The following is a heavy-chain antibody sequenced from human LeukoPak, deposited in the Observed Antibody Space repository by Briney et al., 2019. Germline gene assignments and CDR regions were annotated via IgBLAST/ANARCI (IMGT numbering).Heavy chain of an antibody. CDR1: GDSIISSSYY. CDR3: ARLTLGLYDSSGYFDY. CDR2: IYYTGNK. D-gene: IGHD3-22*01. Sequence: SETLSVTCTVSGDSIISSSYYWDWIRQPPGKGLEWIGSIYYTGNKYTNPSLEGRVTISIDTSRNHFSLKLRSVTAADTAVYYCARLTLGLYDSSGYFDYWGQGSPVTVSS. V-gene: IGHV4-39*02. J-gene: IGHJ4*02.